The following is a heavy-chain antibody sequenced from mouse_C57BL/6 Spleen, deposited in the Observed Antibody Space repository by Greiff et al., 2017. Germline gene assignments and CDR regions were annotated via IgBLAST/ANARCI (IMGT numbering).Heavy chain of an antibody. D-gene: IGHD2-3*01. CDR1: GYTFTDYN. CDR2: INPNNGGT. J-gene: IGHJ3*01. Sequence: EVQLQQSGPELVKPGASVKMSCKASGYTFTDYNMHWVKQSHGKSLEWIGYINPNNGGTSYNQKFKGKATLTVNKSSSTAYMELRSLTSEDSAVYYCARKVYDGYYGFAYWGQGTLVTVSA. CDR3: ARKVYDGYYGFAY. V-gene: IGHV1-22*01.